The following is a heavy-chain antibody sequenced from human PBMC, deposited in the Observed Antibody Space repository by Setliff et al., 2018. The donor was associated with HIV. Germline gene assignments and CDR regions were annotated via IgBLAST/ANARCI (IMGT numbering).Heavy chain of an antibody. CDR3: ARGGSGSPFDY. D-gene: IGHD1-26*01. J-gene: IGHJ4*02. CDR1: GDSISSGSYY. Sequence: SETLSLTCTVSGDSISSGSYYWSWIRQPAGKGLEWIGSIYSSGSTKYNPSLKSRVTISVDTSKNQFSLKLSSVTAADTAVYYCARGGSGSPFDYWGQGTLVTAPQ. CDR2: IYSSGST. V-gene: IGHV4-61*02.